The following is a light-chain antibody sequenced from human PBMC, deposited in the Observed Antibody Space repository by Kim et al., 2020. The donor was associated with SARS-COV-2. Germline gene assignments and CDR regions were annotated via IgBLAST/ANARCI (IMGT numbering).Light chain of an antibody. CDR3: QAWDTATHVV. V-gene: IGLV3-1*01. J-gene: IGLJ2*01. Sequence: DRYACWYQQRPGRSPVLVIYEDDKRPSGIPERFPGSNSGNTATLTISGTQAMDEADYYCQAWDTATHVVFGGGTQLTVL. CDR2: EDD. CDR1: DRY.